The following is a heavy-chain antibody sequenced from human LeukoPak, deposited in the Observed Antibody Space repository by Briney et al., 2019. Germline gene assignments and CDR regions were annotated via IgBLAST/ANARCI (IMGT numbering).Heavy chain of an antibody. CDR2: MNPNSGNT. CDR3: ARGLRYFDWLPYNWFDP. D-gene: IGHD3-9*01. Sequence: ASVKVSCKASGYTFTSYDINWVRQATGQGLEWMGWMNPNSGNTGYAQKFQGRVTITRNTSISTAHMELSSLRSEDTAVYYCARGLRYFDWLPYNWFDPWGQGTLVTVSS. J-gene: IGHJ5*02. CDR1: GYTFTSYD. V-gene: IGHV1-8*03.